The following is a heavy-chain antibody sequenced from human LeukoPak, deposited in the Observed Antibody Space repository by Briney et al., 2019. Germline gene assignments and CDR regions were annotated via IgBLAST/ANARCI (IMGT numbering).Heavy chain of an antibody. CDR3: ARHPSGRMWLQQGGWFDP. CDR2: IHYSGST. CDR1: GGSISGYY. D-gene: IGHD5-24*01. V-gene: IGHV4-59*08. Sequence: SQTLSLTCSVSGGSISGYYWSWIRQPPRKGLEWIGYIHYSGSTHYNPSLKSRVTISVDTSKNQFSLKLTSVTAADTAVYYCARHPSGRMWLQQGGWFDPWGQGTLVTVSS. J-gene: IGHJ5*02.